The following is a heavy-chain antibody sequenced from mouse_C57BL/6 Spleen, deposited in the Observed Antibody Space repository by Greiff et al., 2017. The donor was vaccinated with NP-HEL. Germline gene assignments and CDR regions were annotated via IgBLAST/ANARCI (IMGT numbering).Heavy chain of an antibody. Sequence: VSCPSSGSPFTSYWMPWVKQRPGQGLEWIGRIHPSDSDTNYNQKFKGKATLTVDKSSSTAYMQLSSLTSEDSAVYYCAIGGYYGSSYDWYFDVWGTGTTVTVSS. J-gene: IGHJ1*03. CDR3: AIGGYYGSSYDWYFDV. CDR2: IHPSDSDT. V-gene: IGHV1-74*01. D-gene: IGHD1-1*01. CDR1: GSPFTSYW.